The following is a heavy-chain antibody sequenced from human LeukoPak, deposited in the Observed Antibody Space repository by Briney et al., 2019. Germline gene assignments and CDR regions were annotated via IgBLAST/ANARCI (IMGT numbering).Heavy chain of an antibody. V-gene: IGHV3-9*01. Sequence: PGRSLRLSCAASGFTFDDYAMHWVRQAPGKGLEWVSGISWNSGSIGYADSVKGRFTISRDNAKNSLYLQMNSLRAEDTALYYCAKVTGVTAAGGRDWARGTLVTVSS. J-gene: IGHJ4*02. CDR2: ISWNSGSI. CDR1: GFTFDDYA. CDR3: AKVTGVTAAGGRD. D-gene: IGHD6-13*01.